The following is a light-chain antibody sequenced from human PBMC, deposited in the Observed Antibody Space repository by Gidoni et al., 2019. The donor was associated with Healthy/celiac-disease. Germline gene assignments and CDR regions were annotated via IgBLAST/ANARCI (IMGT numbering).Light chain of an antibody. Sequence: DIQMTQSPSSLSASVGDRVTTTCQASQDISNYLNWYQQKPGKAPKLLIYDASNLETGVPSRFSGSGSGTDFTFTISSLQPEDIATYYCQQYDNLPIIFTFGPGTKVDIK. J-gene: IGKJ3*01. CDR3: QQYDNLPIIFT. CDR2: DAS. CDR1: QDISNY. V-gene: IGKV1-33*01.